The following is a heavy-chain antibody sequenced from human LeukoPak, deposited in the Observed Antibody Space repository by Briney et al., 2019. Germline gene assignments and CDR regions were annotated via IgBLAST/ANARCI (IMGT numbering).Heavy chain of an antibody. J-gene: IGHJ4*02. Sequence: GRSLRLSCIASGFTFGDFAMSWVRQAPGKGLEWVGLVRSKAYGGTTEYAAFVKGRFTISRDDSNNIAYLQMNSLKTEDTAVYFCTRAWGYYYDSSAYYYNYWGQGTLVTVSS. CDR2: VRSKAYGGTT. V-gene: IGHV3-49*04. CDR3: TRAWGYYYDSSAYYYNY. D-gene: IGHD3-22*01. CDR1: GFTFGDFA.